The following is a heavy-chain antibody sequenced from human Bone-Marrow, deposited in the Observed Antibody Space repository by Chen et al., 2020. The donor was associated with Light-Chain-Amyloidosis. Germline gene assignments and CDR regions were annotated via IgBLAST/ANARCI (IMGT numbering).Heavy chain of an antibody. CDR2: IRSKAYGGTT. D-gene: IGHD3-3*01. CDR1: GFTFGDYG. CDR3: SRVDFWAAVVATFDY. Sequence: EVKLVESGGGLVQPGRSLRLSCTASGFTFGDYGMNWVRQAPGKGLEWVGFIRSKAYGGTTEYAASVKGRFTISRDDSISIAYLQMNSLQTEDTAVYYCSRVDFWAAVVATFDYWGQGALVTVSS. V-gene: IGHV3-49*04. J-gene: IGHJ4*02.